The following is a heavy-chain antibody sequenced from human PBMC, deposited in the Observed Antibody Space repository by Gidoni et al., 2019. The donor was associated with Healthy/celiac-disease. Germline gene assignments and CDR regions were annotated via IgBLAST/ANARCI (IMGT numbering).Heavy chain of an antibody. D-gene: IGHD6-13*01. CDR1: GFTFSSYA. CDR3: AQIAAAGSSAGN. V-gene: IGHV3-23*01. Sequence: EVQLLESGGGLVQPGGSLRISCAASGFTFSSYAMSWVRQAPGKGREWVSAISGSGGSTYYADSVKGRFTISRDNSKNTLYLQMNSLRAEDTAVYYCAQIAAAGSSAGNWGQGTLVTVSS. J-gene: IGHJ4*02. CDR2: ISGSGGST.